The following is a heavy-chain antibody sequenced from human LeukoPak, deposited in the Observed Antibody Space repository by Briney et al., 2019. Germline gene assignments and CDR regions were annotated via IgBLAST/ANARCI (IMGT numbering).Heavy chain of an antibody. V-gene: IGHV1-46*01. CDR1: GYTFTSYY. CDR2: INPSGGST. D-gene: IGHD2-2*01. J-gene: IGHJ4*02. CDR3: ARAVSVDQLLFGIDY. Sequence: GASVKVSCKASGYTFTSYYMHWVRQAPGQGLEWMGIINPSGGSTSYAQKFQGRVTMTRDTSTSTVYMELSSLRSEDTAVYYCARAVSVDQLLFGIDYWGQGTLVTVSS.